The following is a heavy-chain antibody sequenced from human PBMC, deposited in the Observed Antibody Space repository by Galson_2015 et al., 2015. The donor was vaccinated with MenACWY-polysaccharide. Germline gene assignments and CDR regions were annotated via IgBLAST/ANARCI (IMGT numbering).Heavy chain of an antibody. CDR1: GYTFTGYY. J-gene: IGHJ4*01. V-gene: IGHV1-2*06. Sequence: SVKVSCKASGYTFTGYYIHWVRQAPGQGLEWMGRISPHSGATNCAQNFQGRVTMTRDTSISTAYMELSRLSSDDTAVYYCARETRSTVVVIDY. CDR3: ARETRSTVVVIDY. D-gene: IGHD3-10*01. CDR2: ISPHSGAT.